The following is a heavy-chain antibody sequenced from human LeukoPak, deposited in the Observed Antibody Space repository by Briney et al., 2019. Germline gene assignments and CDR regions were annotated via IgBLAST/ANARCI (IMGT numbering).Heavy chain of an antibody. Sequence: GGSLRLSCAASGFTFSSYGMSWVRQAPGKGLVWVSRINNDESITSYADSVKGRFTISRDNAKNTLYLQMNSLRAEDTAVYYCASGPYYEDYWGQGTLVTVSS. CDR1: GFTFSSYG. D-gene: IGHD3-22*01. CDR3: ASGPYYEDY. CDR2: INNDESIT. J-gene: IGHJ4*02. V-gene: IGHV3-74*01.